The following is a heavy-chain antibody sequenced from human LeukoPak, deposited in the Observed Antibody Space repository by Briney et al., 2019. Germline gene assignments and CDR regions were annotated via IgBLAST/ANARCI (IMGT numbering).Heavy chain of an antibody. V-gene: IGHV4-59*08. CDR2: IYYSGST. Sequence: SETLSLTCTVSGGSISSYYWSWIRQPPGKGLEWIGYIYYSGSTNYNPSLKSRVTISVDTSENQFSLKLSSVTAADAAVYYCARQSGYETQFDYWGQGTLVTVSS. CDR3: ARQSGYETQFDY. CDR1: GGSISSYY. J-gene: IGHJ4*02. D-gene: IGHD5-12*01.